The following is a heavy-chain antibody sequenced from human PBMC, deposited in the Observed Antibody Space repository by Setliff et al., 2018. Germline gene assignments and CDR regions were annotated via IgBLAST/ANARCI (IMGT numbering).Heavy chain of an antibody. CDR2: INAGNGNT. J-gene: IGHJ5*02. D-gene: IGHD2-2*01. CDR3: ARAQKSRYCSSTSCYFSLDP. CDR1: GYTFTSYA. V-gene: IGHV1-3*01. Sequence: ASVKVSCKASGYTFTSYAMHWVRQAPGQRLEWMGWINAGNGNTKYSQKFQGRVTITRDTSASTAYMELSSLRSEDTAVYYCARAQKSRYCSSTSCYFSLDPWGQGTLVTVSS.